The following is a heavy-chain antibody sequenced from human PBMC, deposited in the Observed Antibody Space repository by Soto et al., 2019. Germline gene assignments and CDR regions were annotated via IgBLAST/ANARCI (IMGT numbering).Heavy chain of an antibody. CDR2: ISGSGGST. J-gene: IGHJ4*02. V-gene: IGHV3-23*01. CDR1: GFTFSSYA. CDR3: SKGQLLWFGELLYYFDY. D-gene: IGHD3-10*01. Sequence: GGSLRLSCAASGFTFSSYAMSWVRQAPGKGLEWVSAISGSGGSTYYADSVKGRFTISRDNSKNTLYLQMNSLRAEDTAVYYCSKGQLLWFGELLYYFDYWGQGTLVTVSS.